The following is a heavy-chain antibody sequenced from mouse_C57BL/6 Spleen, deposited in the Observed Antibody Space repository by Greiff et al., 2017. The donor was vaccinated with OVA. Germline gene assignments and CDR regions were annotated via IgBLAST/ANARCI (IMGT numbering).Heavy chain of an antibody. D-gene: IGHD2-3*01. J-gene: IGHJ4*01. CDR2: IWSGGST. CDR1: GFSLTSYG. CDR3: ARYPYDGYYVDYAMDY. Sequence: QVQLKESGPGLVQPSQSLSITCTVSGFSLTSYGVHWVRQSPGKGLEWLGVIWSGGSTDYNAAFISRLSISKDNSKSQVFFKMNSLQADDTAIYYCARYPYDGYYVDYAMDYWGQGTSVTVSS. V-gene: IGHV2-2*01.